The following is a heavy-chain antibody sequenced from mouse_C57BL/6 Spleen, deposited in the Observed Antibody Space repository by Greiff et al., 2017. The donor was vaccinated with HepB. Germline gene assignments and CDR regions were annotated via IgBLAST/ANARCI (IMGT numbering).Heavy chain of an antibody. CDR2: IYPGDGDT. CDR1: GYAFSSSW. CDR3: ANSNYKYFDV. D-gene: IGHD2-5*01. J-gene: IGHJ1*03. V-gene: IGHV1-82*01. Sequence: QVQLQQSGPELVKPGASVKISCKASGYAFSSSWMNWVKQRPGKGLEWIGRIYPGDGDTNYNGKFKGKATLTADKSSSTAYMQLSSLTSEDSAVYFCANSNYKYFDVWGTGTTVTVSS.